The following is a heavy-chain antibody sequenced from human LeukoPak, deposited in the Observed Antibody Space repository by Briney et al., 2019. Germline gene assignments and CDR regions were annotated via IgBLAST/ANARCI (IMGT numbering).Heavy chain of an antibody. CDR2: ISAYNGNT. CDR3: AREYCSGGSCFDP. J-gene: IGHJ5*02. V-gene: IGHV1-18*01. CDR1: AYTFTSYG. D-gene: IGHD2-15*01. Sequence: ASVKVFCKASAYTFTSYGISWVRQPPGQGLEGMGWISAYNGNTNYAQKLQGRVTMTTDTSTSTAYMELRSLRSDDTAVYYCAREYCSGGSCFDPWGQGTLVTVSS.